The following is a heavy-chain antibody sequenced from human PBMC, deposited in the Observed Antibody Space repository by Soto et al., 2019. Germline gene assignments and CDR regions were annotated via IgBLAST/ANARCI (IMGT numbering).Heavy chain of an antibody. CDR1: GFTFNNYS. J-gene: IGHJ4*02. Sequence: GGSLRLSCIASGFTFNNYSMNWVRQAPGKGLKKVSSISSSSSYIYYADSVKGRFTISRDNAKNSLYLQMNSLRAEDTAVYYCARDPSDYYDSSGYSKGPFDYWGQGTLVTVSS. D-gene: IGHD3-22*01. V-gene: IGHV3-21*01. CDR2: ISSSSSYI. CDR3: ARDPSDYYDSSGYSKGPFDY.